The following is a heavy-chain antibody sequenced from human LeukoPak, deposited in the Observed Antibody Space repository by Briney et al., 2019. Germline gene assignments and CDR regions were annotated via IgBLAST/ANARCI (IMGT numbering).Heavy chain of an antibody. D-gene: IGHD1-26*01. V-gene: IGHV4-38-2*01. Sequence: SETLSLTCAVSGYSISSGYYWGWIRQPPGKGLEWIGSIYHSGSTYYNPSLKSRVTISVDTSKNQFSLKLSSVTAADTAVYYCARVQLGAKNFDYWGQGTLVIVPS. CDR3: ARVQLGAKNFDY. CDR2: IYHSGST. CDR1: GYSISSGYY. J-gene: IGHJ4*02.